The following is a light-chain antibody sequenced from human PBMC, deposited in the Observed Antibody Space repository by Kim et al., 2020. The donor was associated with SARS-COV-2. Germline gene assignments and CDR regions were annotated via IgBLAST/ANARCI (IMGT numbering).Light chain of an antibody. CDR1: PRISNY. CDR3: EQYYVYPFT. CDR2: AAS. J-gene: IGKJ2*01. Sequence: SASAGDRVTITCRASPRISNYLAWYQQEPGKAHKLLIYAASTLQSGVPSRFSGSGSGTDFTLTISSLQSEDFATYYCEQYYVYPFTFGQGTKLEI. V-gene: IGKV1-8*01.